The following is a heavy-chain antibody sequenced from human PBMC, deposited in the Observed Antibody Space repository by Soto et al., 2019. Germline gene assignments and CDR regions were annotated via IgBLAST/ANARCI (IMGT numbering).Heavy chain of an antibody. D-gene: IGHD2-2*01. CDR1: GGSARSVNQY. CDR3: ARDLVVPAGTYYYAMHV. V-gene: IGHV4-61*01. Sequence: PSETLSLTCTVSGGSARSVNQYWNWIRQPPGKGLEWIGYISYSGSTKYNPSLKSRITISRDTSKNQFSLKMSSVTAADTAVYYCARDLVVPAGTYYYAMHVWGQGTTVTVSS. J-gene: IGHJ6*02. CDR2: ISYSGST.